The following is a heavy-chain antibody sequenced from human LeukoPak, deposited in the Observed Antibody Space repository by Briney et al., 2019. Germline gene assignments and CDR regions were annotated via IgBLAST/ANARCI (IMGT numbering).Heavy chain of an antibody. CDR3: ARDIVVVVAVTSFDY. V-gene: IGHV3-30*02. J-gene: IGHJ4*02. CDR1: GFTFSSYG. D-gene: IGHD2-15*01. Sequence: PGGSLRLSCAAPGFTFSSYGMHWVRQAPGKGLEWVAFIRYDGSNKYYADSVKGRFTISRDNSKNTLNLQMNSLRAEDTAVYYCARDIVVVVAVTSFDYWGQGTLVTVSS. CDR2: IRYDGSNK.